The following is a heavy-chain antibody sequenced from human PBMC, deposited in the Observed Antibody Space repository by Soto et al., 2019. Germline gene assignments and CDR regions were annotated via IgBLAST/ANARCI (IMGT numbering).Heavy chain of an antibody. Sequence: GGSLRLSCAVSGFSFSSYEMNWVRQAPGKGLEWVSYISDGGGAIHYADSVKGRFTVSRDNAKSSLYLQMNSLRAEDTALYYCARDIGGGNWFDPWGQGTLVTSPQ. CDR1: GFSFSSYE. V-gene: IGHV3-48*03. CDR2: ISDGGGAI. D-gene: IGHD1-26*01. CDR3: ARDIGGGNWFDP. J-gene: IGHJ5*02.